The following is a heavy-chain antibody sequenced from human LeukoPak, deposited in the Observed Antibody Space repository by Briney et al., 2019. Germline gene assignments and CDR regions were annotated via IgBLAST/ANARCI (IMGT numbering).Heavy chain of an antibody. J-gene: IGHJ4*02. D-gene: IGHD1-26*01. V-gene: IGHV4-4*07. Sequence: SETLSLTCTVSGGSISRYYWSWIRQPAGKGLEWIGSIYTSGSTNYNASLKSRVSMSVDTSKNQFSLKLSSVTAADTAVFYCARENSGSYREFDYWGQGTLVTVSS. CDR2: IYTSGST. CDR3: ARENSGSYREFDY. CDR1: GGSISRYY.